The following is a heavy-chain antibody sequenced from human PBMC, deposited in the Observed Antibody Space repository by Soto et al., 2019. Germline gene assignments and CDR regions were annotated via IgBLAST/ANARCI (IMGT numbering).Heavy chain of an antibody. Sequence: GESLKISCKGSGYSFTSYWISWVRQMPGKGLEWMGRTDPSDSYTNYSPSFQGHVTISADKSISTAYLQWSSLKASDTAMYYCARPAADTVTTTYYYGMDAWGQGTTVTVS. J-gene: IGHJ6*02. CDR1: GYSFTSYW. CDR3: ARPAADTVTTTYYYGMDA. D-gene: IGHD4-17*01. CDR2: TDPSDSYT. V-gene: IGHV5-10-1*01.